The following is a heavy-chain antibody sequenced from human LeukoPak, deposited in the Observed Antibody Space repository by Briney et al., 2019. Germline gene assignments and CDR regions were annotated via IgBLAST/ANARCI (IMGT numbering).Heavy chain of an antibody. Sequence: GASVKVSCKASGYTFTSYGISWVRQAPGQGLEWMGWISAYNGNTNYAQKLQGRVTMTTDTPTSTAYMELRSLRSDDTAVYYCARDTPNYWNRGDDAFDIWGQGTMVTVSS. V-gene: IGHV1-18*01. D-gene: IGHD1-1*01. CDR3: ARDTPNYWNRGDDAFDI. J-gene: IGHJ3*02. CDR1: GYTFTSYG. CDR2: ISAYNGNT.